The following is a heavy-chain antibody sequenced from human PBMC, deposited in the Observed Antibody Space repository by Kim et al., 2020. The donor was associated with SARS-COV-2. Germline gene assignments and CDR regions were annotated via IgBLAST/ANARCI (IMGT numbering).Heavy chain of an antibody. CDR3: ARVGEYSSSSAPYYYYYYMDV. V-gene: IGHV3-13*01. Sequence: GGSLRLSCAASGFTFSSYDMHWVRQATGKGLEWVSAIGTAGDTYYPGSVKGRFTISRENAKNSLYLQMNSLRAGDTAVYYCARVGEYSSSSAPYYYYYYMDVWGKGTTVTVSS. CDR1: GFTFSSYD. CDR2: IGTAGDT. J-gene: IGHJ6*03. D-gene: IGHD6-6*01.